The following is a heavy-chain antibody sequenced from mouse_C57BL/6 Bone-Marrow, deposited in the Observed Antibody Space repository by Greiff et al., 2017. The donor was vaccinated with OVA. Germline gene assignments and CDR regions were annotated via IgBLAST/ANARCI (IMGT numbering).Heavy chain of an antibody. V-gene: IGHV7-3*01. J-gene: IGHJ1*03. Sequence: DVKLVESGGGLVQPGGSLSLSCAASGFTFTDYYMSWVRQPPGKALEWLGFIRNKANGYTTEYSASVKGRFTISRDNSQSILYLQMNALRAEDSATYYCARYTGHGYFDVWGTGTTVTVSS. D-gene: IGHD6-1*01. CDR2: IRNKANGYTT. CDR3: ARYTGHGYFDV. CDR1: GFTFTDYY.